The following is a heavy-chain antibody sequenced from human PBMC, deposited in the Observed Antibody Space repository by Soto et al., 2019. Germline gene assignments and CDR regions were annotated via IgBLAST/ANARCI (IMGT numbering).Heavy chain of an antibody. D-gene: IGHD2-21*01. Sequence: PGGSLRLACASSGFTFSSYSMNWVRQAPGKGLEWVSSISSSGGNIYYADSVKGRFTISRDSPKNSLYLQMNSLRAEDTAVYYCTRDRKGETNGCGYWGQGTPVTVSS. V-gene: IGHV3-21*01. J-gene: IGHJ4*02. CDR1: GFTFSSYS. CDR2: ISSSGGNI. CDR3: TRDRKGETNGCGY.